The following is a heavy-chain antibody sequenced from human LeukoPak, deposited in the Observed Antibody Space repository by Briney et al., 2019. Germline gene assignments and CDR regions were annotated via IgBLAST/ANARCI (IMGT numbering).Heavy chain of an antibody. V-gene: IGHV5-51*01. CDR2: IYPGDSDT. Sequence: GESLKISCKGSGYSFTSHWIAWVRQMPGKGLEWMGIIYPGDSDTRYSRSFEGQVTISADMSVSTAYLQWRSLKASDTAMYYCARRDNSGWYYFDYWGQGTLVTVSS. CDR3: ARRDNSGWYYFDY. D-gene: IGHD6-19*01. CDR1: GYSFTSHW. J-gene: IGHJ4*02.